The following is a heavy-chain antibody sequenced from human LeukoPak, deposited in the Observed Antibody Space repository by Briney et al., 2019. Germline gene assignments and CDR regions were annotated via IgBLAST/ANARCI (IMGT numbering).Heavy chain of an antibody. D-gene: IGHD6-13*01. CDR3: ARVAAGPTKY. CDR1: GFTFSSYS. V-gene: IGHV3-30*03. J-gene: IGHJ4*02. Sequence: GGSLRLSCAASGFTFSSYSMNWVRQAPGKGLEWVAVISYDGSNKYYADSVKGRFTISRDNSKNTLYLQMNSLRAEDTAVYYCARVAAGPTKYWGQGTLVTVSS. CDR2: ISYDGSNK.